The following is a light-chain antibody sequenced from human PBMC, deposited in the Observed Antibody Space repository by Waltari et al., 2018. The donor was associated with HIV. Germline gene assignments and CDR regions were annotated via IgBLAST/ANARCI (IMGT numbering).Light chain of an antibody. V-gene: IGLV2-11*01. CDR2: DVR. Sequence: QSALTQPRSVSGSLGLSVSISCTGTSSDVGYYNRVSWYQQHPGKAPKLIIYDVRERPSGGADRFSASKSANTASLTISRLQADDEAEYYCCSYAGTYKDFGTGTQVTVL. J-gene: IGLJ1*01. CDR1: SSDVGYYNR. CDR3: CSYAGTYKD.